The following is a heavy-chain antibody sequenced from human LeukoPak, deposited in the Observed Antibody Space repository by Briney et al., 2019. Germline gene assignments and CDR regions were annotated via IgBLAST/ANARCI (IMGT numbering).Heavy chain of an antibody. D-gene: IGHD4-23*01. CDR3: ARDVGATSTTVGSY. J-gene: IGHJ4*02. Sequence: LSLTCSVSGGSISSTAYYWGWIRQAPGKGLEWVAVISYDGNYADSVKGRFTISRDNSKNTLYLQMNSLRAEDTAVYYCARDVGATSTTVGSYWGQGTLVTVSS. CDR1: GGSISSTA. V-gene: IGHV3-30*04. CDR2: ISYDG.